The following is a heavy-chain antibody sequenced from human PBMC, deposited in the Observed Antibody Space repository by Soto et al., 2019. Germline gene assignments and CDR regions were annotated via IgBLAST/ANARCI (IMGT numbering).Heavy chain of an antibody. V-gene: IGHV3-15*01. CDR3: VTEARVTFGS. CDR1: GFTSSDAY. J-gene: IGHJ4*02. CDR2: IKNRRDGGTT. D-gene: IGHD6-6*01. Sequence: EVQLVESGGGLQKPGGSLRLSCAASGFTSSDAYMNWVRQAPGTGPEWVGLIKNRRDGGTTEYAAPVKGRFTISRDDSKNVLFLQMNTLKTEDSAVYYCVTEARVTFGSWGQGTLVTVSS.